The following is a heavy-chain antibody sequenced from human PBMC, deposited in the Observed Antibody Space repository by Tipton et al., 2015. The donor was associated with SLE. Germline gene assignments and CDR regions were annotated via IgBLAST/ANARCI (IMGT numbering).Heavy chain of an antibody. V-gene: IGHV4-61*10. CDR2: IYQSGGT. CDR3: ARAKGSGTYSSGQFDS. Sequence: LRLSCTVAGDSITSDNHFWSWIRQPAGKGLEWIGHIYQSGGTYYNPSLKGRVTISVDTSKNQFSLKLRSVTAADTALYYCARAKGSGTYSSGQFDSWGQGTLVTVSS. CDR1: GDSITSDNHF. D-gene: IGHD3-10*01. J-gene: IGHJ4*02.